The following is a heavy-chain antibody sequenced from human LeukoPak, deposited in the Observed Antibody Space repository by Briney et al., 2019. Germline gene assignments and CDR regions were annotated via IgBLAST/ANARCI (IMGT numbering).Heavy chain of an antibody. V-gene: IGHV4-4*02. CDR2: VHLDGRT. D-gene: IGHD6-25*01. Sequence: PSETLSLTCGVSGGSVSSTNRWTWIRQPPGKGLEWIGEVHLDGRTNFNPSLKGRLTMSVDLSENHVSLKLTSVTAADTAVYYCAREGGFYRPLDYSGKGNLVTVSS. CDR1: GGSVSSTNR. CDR3: AREGGFYRPLDY. J-gene: IGHJ4*02.